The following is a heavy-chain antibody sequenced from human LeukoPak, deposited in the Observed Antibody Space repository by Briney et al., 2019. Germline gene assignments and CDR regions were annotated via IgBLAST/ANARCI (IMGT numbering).Heavy chain of an antibody. CDR2: INHSGST. Sequence: SETLSLTCAVYGGSFSGYYWSWIRQPPGKGLEWIGEINHSGSTNYNPSLKSRVTIPVDTSKNQFSLKLSSVTAADTAVYYCARGYCSSTSCSKDYYYGMDVWGQGTTVTVSS. J-gene: IGHJ6*02. CDR1: GGSFSGYY. CDR3: ARGYCSSTSCSKDYYYGMDV. D-gene: IGHD2-2*01. V-gene: IGHV4-34*01.